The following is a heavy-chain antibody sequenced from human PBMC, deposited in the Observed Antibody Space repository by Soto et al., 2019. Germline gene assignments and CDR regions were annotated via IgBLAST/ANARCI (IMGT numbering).Heavy chain of an antibody. J-gene: IGHJ5*02. Sequence: QLQLQESGPGLVKPSETLSLTCTVAGGSISSAPSYWAWIRQPPGKGLEWIGHVFYSGRTTYSPSLRSRVSISADTFKIQFSLKMSSMTAADAAVYFCVGFKSSTIFRPWGQGTLVTVSS. CDR3: VGFKSSTIFRP. CDR1: GGSISSAPSY. CDR2: VFYSGRT. D-gene: IGHD1-26*01. V-gene: IGHV4-39*01.